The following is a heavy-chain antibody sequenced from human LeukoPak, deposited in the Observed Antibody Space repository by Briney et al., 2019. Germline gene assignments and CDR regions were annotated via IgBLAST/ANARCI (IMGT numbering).Heavy chain of an antibody. CDR1: GASISDYY. V-gene: IGHV4-4*07. J-gene: IGHJ4*02. CDR3: ARHVAPDMDYFDY. Sequence: SETLSLTCTVSGASISDYYWSWIRQPAGKGLEWIGRISSSGNTNYNPSLKSRVTMSVDTSKNQFSLKLSSVTAADTAVYHCARHVAPDMDYFDYWGQGTLVTVSS. CDR2: ISSSGNT. D-gene: IGHD2-15*01.